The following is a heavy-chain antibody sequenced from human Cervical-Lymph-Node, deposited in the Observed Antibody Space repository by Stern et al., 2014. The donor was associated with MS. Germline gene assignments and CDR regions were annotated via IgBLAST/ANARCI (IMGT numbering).Heavy chain of an antibody. CDR2: IGSSGSYT. V-gene: IGHV3-21*01. CDR1: GFTFSTYS. J-gene: IGHJ4*02. CDR3: GGSTAAVGTEIHY. Sequence: EVQLVASGGGLVKPGGSLRLSCSASGFTFSTYSMNWVRQAPGKGLEWVSSIGSSGSYTYYADSVKGRFTIYRDNAKNSLYLQMNGLRAEDAGVYYCGGSTAAVGTEIHYWGQGSQVTVSS. D-gene: IGHD6-13*01.